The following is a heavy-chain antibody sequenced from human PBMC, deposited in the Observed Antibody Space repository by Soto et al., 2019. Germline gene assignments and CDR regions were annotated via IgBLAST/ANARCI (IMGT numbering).Heavy chain of an antibody. J-gene: IGHJ4*02. CDR1: GGTFSSYT. CDR2: IIPILGIA. Sequence: QVQLVQSGAEVKKPGSSVKVSCKASGGTFSSYTISWVRQAPGQGLEWMGRIIPILGIANYAQKFQGRVTITADKSTSTAYMELSSLRSEDTAVYYCAYCGGDCYSIFDYWGQGTLVTVSS. CDR3: AYCGGDCYSIFDY. V-gene: IGHV1-69*02. D-gene: IGHD2-21*02.